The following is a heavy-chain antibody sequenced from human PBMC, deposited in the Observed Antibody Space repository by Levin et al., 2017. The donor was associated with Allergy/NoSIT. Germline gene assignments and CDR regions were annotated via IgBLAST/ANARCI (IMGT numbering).Heavy chain of an antibody. V-gene: IGHV4-39*01. CDR3: ARISHVPAVTTHFDY. D-gene: IGHD4-17*01. J-gene: IGHJ4*02. CDR1: GGSITYTNSY. CDR2: IYHSGSS. Sequence: SETLSLTCTVSGGSITYTNSYWAWVRQPPGRGLEWIGSIYHSGSSYSSPSLKSRVTISVDTSKNQFSLKLSSVTAADTAVYSCARISHVPAVTTHFDYWGQGALVTVSS.